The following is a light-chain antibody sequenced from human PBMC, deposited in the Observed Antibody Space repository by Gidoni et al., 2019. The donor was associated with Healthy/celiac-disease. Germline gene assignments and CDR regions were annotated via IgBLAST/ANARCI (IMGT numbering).Light chain of an antibody. Sequence: DIQMTQSPSSLSASVGDRVTITCRASQSISSYLNWYQQKPGKAHKLLIYAASSLQSGVPSKFSGSGSGTDFPLSISSLQPEDFATYYCQQSYSTPYTFGQGTRLEIK. CDR2: AAS. J-gene: IGKJ2*01. V-gene: IGKV1-39*01. CDR1: QSISSY. CDR3: QQSYSTPYT.